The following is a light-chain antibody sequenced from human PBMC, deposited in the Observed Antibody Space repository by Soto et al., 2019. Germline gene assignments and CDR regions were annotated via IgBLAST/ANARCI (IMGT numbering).Light chain of an antibody. CDR1: QAIRTA. V-gene: IGKV1-6*01. CDR3: LLDFRYFWA. CDR2: AAS. Sequence: AIQLTQSPSSLYASVGDRVTITCRASQAIRTALGWYQQKPGKVPKLLIYAASILQSGVPSRFIGSGSSTDFTLTISSLQPEDFATYYCLLDFRYFWAFGQGTKVEIK. J-gene: IGKJ1*01.